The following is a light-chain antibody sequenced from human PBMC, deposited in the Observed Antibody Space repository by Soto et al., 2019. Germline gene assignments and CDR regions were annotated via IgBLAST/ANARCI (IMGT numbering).Light chain of an antibody. CDR3: QKYYSFPWK. V-gene: IGKV1-17*01. CDR1: QDIRNA. Sequence: DIQVTHSPSSLSASVLYIVTITFRSSQDIRNAVGWYQQKPGKAPKLLIFATSNLQSGVPSRFSGSGSGTDFTLTISCLQSEDFATYYCQKYYSFPWKFGQGTKVDIK. J-gene: IGKJ1*01. CDR2: ATS.